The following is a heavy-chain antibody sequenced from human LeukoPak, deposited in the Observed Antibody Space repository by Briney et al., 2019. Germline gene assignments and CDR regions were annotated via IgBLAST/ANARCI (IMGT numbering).Heavy chain of an antibody. J-gene: IGHJ4*02. Sequence: SETLSLTCAVYGGSFSGYYWSWIRQPPGKGLEWIGEINHSGSTNYNPSLKSRVTISVDTSKNQFSLKLSSVTAADTGVYYCARVAVVVAATHIDYWGQGTLVTVSS. CDR3: ARVAVVVAATHIDY. CDR1: GGSFSGYY. V-gene: IGHV4-34*01. D-gene: IGHD2-15*01. CDR2: INHSGST.